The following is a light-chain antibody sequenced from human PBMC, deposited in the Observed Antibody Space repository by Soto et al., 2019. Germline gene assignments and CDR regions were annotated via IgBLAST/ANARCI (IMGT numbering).Light chain of an antibody. CDR2: EVS. J-gene: IGLJ2*01. CDR1: SRDVGGY. CDR3: RSYTSSNTVV. Sequence: QSALTQPASVSGSPGQSITISCTGTSRDVGGYVSWYQQHPGKAPNLMIYEVSNPPSGVSNRFSGSKSGNTASLTISGLQAEDEADYYCRSYTSSNTVVFGGGTKLTVL. V-gene: IGLV2-14*01.